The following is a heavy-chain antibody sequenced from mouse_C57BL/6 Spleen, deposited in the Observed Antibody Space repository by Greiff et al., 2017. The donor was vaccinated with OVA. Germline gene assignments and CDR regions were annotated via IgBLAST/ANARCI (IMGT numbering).Heavy chain of an antibody. CDR2: IDPSDSYT. CDR1: GYTFTSYW. CDR3: ARWDTTVVATRYFDV. Sequence: QVQLQQPGAELVMPGASVKLSCTASGYTFTSYWMHWVKQRPGQGLEWIGEIDPSDSYTNYNQKFKGKSTLTVDKSSSTAYLQLSSLTSEDSAVYYCARWDTTVVATRYFDVWGTGTTVTVSS. V-gene: IGHV1-69*01. J-gene: IGHJ1*03. D-gene: IGHD1-1*01.